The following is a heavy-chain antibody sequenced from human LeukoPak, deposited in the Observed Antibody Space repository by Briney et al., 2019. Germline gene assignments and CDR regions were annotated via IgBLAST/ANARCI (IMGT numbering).Heavy chain of an antibody. D-gene: IGHD6-19*01. J-gene: IGHJ3*02. Sequence: GGSLRLTCAASGFTFSDYYMSWIRQAPGKGLEWLSYIISTGGTIYYADSVKGRFTISRDNAKNSLYLQMNSLRAEDTAVYYCAGYSSGWFGAFHIWGQGTMVTVSS. CDR1: GFTFSDYY. V-gene: IGHV3-11*04. CDR3: AGYSSGWFGAFHI. CDR2: IISTGGTI.